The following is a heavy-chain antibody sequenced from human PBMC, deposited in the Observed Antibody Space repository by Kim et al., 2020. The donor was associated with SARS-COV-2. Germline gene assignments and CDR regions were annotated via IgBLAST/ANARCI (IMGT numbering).Heavy chain of an antibody. CDR1: GGSISSSNW. CDR2: IYHSGST. V-gene: IGHV4-4*02. J-gene: IGHJ3*02. Sequence: SETLSLTCAVSGGSISSSNWWSWVRQPPGKGLEWIGEIYHSGSTNYNPSLKSRVTISVDKSKNQFSLKLSSVTAADTAVYYCARMHYDILTGRLDAFDIWGQGTMVTVSS. D-gene: IGHD3-9*01. CDR3: ARMHYDILTGRLDAFDI.